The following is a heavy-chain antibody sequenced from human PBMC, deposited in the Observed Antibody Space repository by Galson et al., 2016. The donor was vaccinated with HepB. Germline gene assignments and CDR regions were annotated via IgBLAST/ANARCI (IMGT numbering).Heavy chain of an antibody. V-gene: IGHV3-7*01. CDR2: LRGDGIVS. CDR3: SREMTGSYFD. Sequence: SLRLGCAAAGFTCDAHWMNWGGQAPGAGLEWEANLRGDGIVSYYAESVRGRFTISRDNAKNSLYLQMNGLRVDETAVYYCSREMTGSYFDWGQGTLVTVSS. CDR1: GFTCDAHW. J-gene: IGHJ4*02. D-gene: IGHD3-10*01.